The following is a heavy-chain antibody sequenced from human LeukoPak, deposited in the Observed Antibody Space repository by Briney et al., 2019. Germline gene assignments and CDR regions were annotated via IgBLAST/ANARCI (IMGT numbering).Heavy chain of an antibody. CDR2: IYYSGST. J-gene: IGHJ3*02. D-gene: IGHD3-10*01. CDR3: AKSNGYGLVDI. V-gene: IGHV4-59*12. CDR1: GGSISSYY. Sequence: SETLSLTCTVSGGSISSYYWSWIRQPPGKGLEWIGYIYYSGSTNYNPSLKSRVTISLDTSRNQFSLKLNSVTAADTAVYYCAKSNGYGLVDIWGQGKMVTVSS.